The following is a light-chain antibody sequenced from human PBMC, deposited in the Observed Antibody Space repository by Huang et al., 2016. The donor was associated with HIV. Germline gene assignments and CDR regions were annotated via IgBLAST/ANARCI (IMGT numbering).Light chain of an antibody. CDR1: QTVSNY. CDR2: DAS. V-gene: IGKV3-11*01. Sequence: EIVLTQSPATLSLSPGESATLSCRASQTVSNYLAWYQHKPGQAPRLLLYDASNRATGIPIRFSGSGSGTDFTLTIGGLESEDVAVYYCQQRYNWPTFGGGTKVEIK. J-gene: IGKJ4*01. CDR3: QQRYNWPT.